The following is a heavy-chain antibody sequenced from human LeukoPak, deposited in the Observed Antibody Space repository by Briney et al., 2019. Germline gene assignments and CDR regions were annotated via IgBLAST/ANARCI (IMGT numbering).Heavy chain of an antibody. V-gene: IGHV3-43*02. CDR2: ISGDGGST. Sequence: GGSLRLSCAASGFTFGDYAMHWVRQAPGKGLEWVSLISGDGGSTYYADSVKGRFTISRDNSKNSLYLQMNSLRTEDTALYYCAKDSYSSSWFSGYYYYGMDVWGQGTTVTVSS. CDR1: GFTFGDYA. D-gene: IGHD6-13*01. CDR3: AKDSYSSSWFSGYYYYGMDV. J-gene: IGHJ6*02.